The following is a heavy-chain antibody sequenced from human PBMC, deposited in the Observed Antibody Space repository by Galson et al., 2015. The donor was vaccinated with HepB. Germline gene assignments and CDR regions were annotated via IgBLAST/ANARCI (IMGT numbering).Heavy chain of an antibody. CDR2: IYYSGST. V-gene: IGHV4-39*07. CDR1: GGSISSSSYY. CDR3: ARELVGATFIDI. J-gene: IGHJ3*02. D-gene: IGHD1-26*01. Sequence: LSLTCTVSGGSISSSSYYWGWIRQPPGKGLEWIGSIYYSGSTYYNPSLKSRVTISVDTSKNQFSLKLSSVTAADTAVYYCARELVGATFIDIWGQGTMVTVSS.